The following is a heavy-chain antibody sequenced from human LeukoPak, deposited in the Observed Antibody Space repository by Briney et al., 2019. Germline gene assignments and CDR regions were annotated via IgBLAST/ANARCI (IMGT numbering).Heavy chain of an antibody. CDR1: RFTFSNYA. CDR3: VKGWMQAVGNFC. V-gene: IGHV3-64D*06. Sequence: GGSLRLSCSASRFTFSNYAMHWVSQSPGKGPEYVSAISTTGGSTYYADSVKGRFTISRDNSKNTLYLQMSSLTAEDTAVYYCVKGWMQAVGNFCWGQGTLVTVSS. J-gene: IGHJ4*02. CDR2: ISTTGGST. D-gene: IGHD4-23*01.